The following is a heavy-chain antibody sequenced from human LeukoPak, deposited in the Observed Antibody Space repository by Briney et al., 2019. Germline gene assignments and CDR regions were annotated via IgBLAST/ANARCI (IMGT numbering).Heavy chain of an antibody. J-gene: IGHJ4*02. CDR2: ISHSGST. Sequence: SETLSLTCAVYGGSFSGYYWSWIRQPPGKGLEWIGEISHSGSTNYNPSLKSRVTISVDTSKNQFSLKLRSVTAADTAVYYCARGLVSGYDLYFDYWGQGTLVTVSS. V-gene: IGHV4-34*01. CDR1: GGSFSGYY. CDR3: ARGLVSGYDLYFDY. D-gene: IGHD5-12*01.